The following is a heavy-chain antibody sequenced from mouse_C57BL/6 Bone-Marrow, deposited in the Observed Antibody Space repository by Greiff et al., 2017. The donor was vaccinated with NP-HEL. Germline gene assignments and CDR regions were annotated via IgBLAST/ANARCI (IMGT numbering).Heavy chain of an antibody. CDR3: AKRYYGSSYDWYFDV. J-gene: IGHJ1*03. D-gene: IGHD1-1*01. Sequence: VKLMESGPGLVAPSQSLSITCTVSGFSLTSYCVDWVRQPPGKGLEWLGVIWGGGSTNYNSALMSRLSISKDNSKSQVFLKMNSLQTDDTAIYYCAKRYYGSSYDWYFDVWGTGTTVTVSS. CDR1: GFSLTSYC. CDR2: IWGGGST. V-gene: IGHV2-9*01.